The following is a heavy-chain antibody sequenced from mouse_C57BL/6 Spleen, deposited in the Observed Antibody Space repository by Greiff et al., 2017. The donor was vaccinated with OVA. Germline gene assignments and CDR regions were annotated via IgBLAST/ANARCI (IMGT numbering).Heavy chain of an antibody. CDR1: GYTFTEYT. CDR3: ARHERDYDAMDY. V-gene: IGHV1-62-2*01. D-gene: IGHD1-1*02. J-gene: IGHJ4*01. CDR2: FYPGSGSI. Sequence: QVQLQQSGAELVPPVASLNLSFKASGYTFTEYTIHWVKQRSGQGLEWIGWFYPGSGSIKYNEKFKDKATLTADKSSSTVYMELSRLTSEDSAVYFCARHERDYDAMDYWGQGTSVTVSS.